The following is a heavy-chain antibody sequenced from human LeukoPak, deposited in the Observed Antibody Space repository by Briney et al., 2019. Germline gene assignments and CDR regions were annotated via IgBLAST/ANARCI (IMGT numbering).Heavy chain of an antibody. J-gene: IGHJ4*02. CDR2: IYHSGST. CDR1: GYSISSGYY. Sequence: SETLSLTCTVSGYSISSGYYWGWIRQPPGKGLEWIGSIYHSGSTYYNPSLKSRATISVDTSKNQFSLKLSSVTAADTAVYYCARGLTGYYAYFDYWGQGTLVTVSS. CDR3: ARGLTGYYAYFDY. D-gene: IGHD3-9*01. V-gene: IGHV4-38-2*02.